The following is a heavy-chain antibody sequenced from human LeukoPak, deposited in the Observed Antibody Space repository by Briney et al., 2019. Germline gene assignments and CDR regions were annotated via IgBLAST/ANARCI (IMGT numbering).Heavy chain of an antibody. CDR2: ISSSSSNI. D-gene: IGHD5-18*01. CDR1: GFTFSIYT. Sequence: GGSLRLSCAASGFTFSIYTMNWVRQAPGKGLEWVSSISSSSSNIYYADSVKGRFTISRDNAKSSLYLQMNSLRVEDTAVYYCARESEIDVDRVMVLDYWGQGNLVTVSS. CDR3: ARESEIDVDRVMVLDY. V-gene: IGHV3-21*01. J-gene: IGHJ4*02.